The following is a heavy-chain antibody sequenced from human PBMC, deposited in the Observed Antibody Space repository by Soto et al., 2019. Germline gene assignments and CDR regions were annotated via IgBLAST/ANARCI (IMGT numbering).Heavy chain of an antibody. CDR1: GGTFSSYT. CDR2: IIPYNGIT. J-gene: IGHJ5*02. D-gene: IGHD2-15*01. Sequence: ASVKVSCKASGGTFSSYTISWVRQAPGQGLERIGRIIPYNGITNYAQKLQGRVTMTTDKSTSTAYMELRSLRSDDTAVYYCARGPYCSGGSCRYNWFDPWGQGTLVTVSS. CDR3: ARGPYCSGGSCRYNWFDP. V-gene: IGHV1-18*01.